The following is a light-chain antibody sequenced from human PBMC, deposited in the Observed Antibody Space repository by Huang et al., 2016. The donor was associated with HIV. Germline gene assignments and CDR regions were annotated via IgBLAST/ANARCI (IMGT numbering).Light chain of an antibody. CDR2: GAS. CDR1: QRVSSN. Sequence: ELVMTQSPSTLSVSPGARSTLSCSASQRVSSNLSWYQQKPCPAPRLLIYGASTRATGSPARFSGSGSGTEFTVTISSLQSEEFAVYYCQQYNNWPPIWTFGQGTKVEIK. V-gene: IGKV3-15*01. J-gene: IGKJ1*01. CDR3: QQYNNWPPIWT.